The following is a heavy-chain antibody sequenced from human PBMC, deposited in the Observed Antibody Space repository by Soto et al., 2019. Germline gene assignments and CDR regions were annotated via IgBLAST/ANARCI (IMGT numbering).Heavy chain of an antibody. CDR2: IRGDGGQT. J-gene: IGHJ4*02. D-gene: IGHD3-9*01. CDR3: ARDVGLDSDDFFAY. V-gene: IGHV3-23*01. CDR1: GFTFTSYG. Sequence: VQLLASGGGSARPGGSLRLSCTASGFTFTSYGMGWVRQAPGKGLQWVSTIRGDGGQTHYTDSVKGRSSISRDNTKNTVYMQMDSLRAEDTAMYFCARDVGLDSDDFFAYWGQGTQVTVSS.